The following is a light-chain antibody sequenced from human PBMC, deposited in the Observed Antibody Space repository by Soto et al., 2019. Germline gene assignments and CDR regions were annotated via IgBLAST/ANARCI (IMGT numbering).Light chain of an antibody. CDR3: SSYRASSTTHYV. V-gene: IGLV2-14*03. CDR2: DVS. J-gene: IGLJ1*01. Sequence: QSVLTQPASLSGSPGQSNTISCTGTSSDVGGYNYVSWYQQHPGKGPKLMIYDVSNRPSGVSNRFSGSKSGNTASLTISGLQAEDEADYYCSSYRASSTTHYVFGTGTKLTVL. CDR1: SSDVGGYNY.